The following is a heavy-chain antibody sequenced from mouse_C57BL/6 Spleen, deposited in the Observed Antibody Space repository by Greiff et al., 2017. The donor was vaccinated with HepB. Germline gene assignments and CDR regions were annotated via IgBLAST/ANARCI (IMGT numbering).Heavy chain of an antibody. CDR2: IDPSDSET. CDR3: ARDYYGSSYGY. D-gene: IGHD1-1*01. CDR1: GYTFTSYW. J-gene: IGHJ2*01. Sequence: QVQLQQPGAELVRPGSSVKLSCKASGYTFTSYWMHWVKQRPIQGLEWIGNIDPSDSETHYNQKFKDKATLTVDKSSSTAYMQLSSLTSEDSAVYSCARDYYGSSYGYWGQGTTLTVSS. V-gene: IGHV1-52*01.